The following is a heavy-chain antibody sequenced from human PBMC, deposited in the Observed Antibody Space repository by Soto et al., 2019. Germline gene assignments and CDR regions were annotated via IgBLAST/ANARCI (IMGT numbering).Heavy chain of an antibody. D-gene: IGHD3-10*01. CDR1: GGAFNGYY. Sequence: QVHLQQWGAGLLKPSETLSLTCAVNGGAFNGYYWTWIRQSPGKGLQWIGEINHSGTVDYNPSLKSRVTFSIDTSKKQFSLTLTSVTAADTAVYYCARAGAALVRGSIGGFDYWGQGTLVTDSS. CDR3: ARAGAALVRGSIGGFDY. J-gene: IGHJ4*02. CDR2: INHSGTV. V-gene: IGHV4-34*01.